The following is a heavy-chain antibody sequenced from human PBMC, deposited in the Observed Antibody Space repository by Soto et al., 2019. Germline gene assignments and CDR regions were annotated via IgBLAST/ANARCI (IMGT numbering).Heavy chain of an antibody. J-gene: IGHJ6*03. CDR3: ARGSRYFDWLLPQYMDV. CDR2: IGTAGDT. D-gene: IGHD3-9*01. V-gene: IGHV3-13*01. Sequence: GGSLRLSCAASGFTFSSYDMHWVRQATGKGLEWVSAIGTAGDTYYPGSVKGRFTISRENAKNSLYLQMNSLRAGDTAVYYCARGSRYFDWLLPQYMDVWGKGTTVTVSS. CDR1: GFTFSSYD.